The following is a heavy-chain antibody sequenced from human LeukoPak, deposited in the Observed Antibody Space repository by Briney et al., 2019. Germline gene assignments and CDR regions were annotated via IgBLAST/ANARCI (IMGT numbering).Heavy chain of an antibody. Sequence: PSETLSLTCTVSGGSINSYYWSWIRQPPGKGLEWIGYIYYSGSTNYNPSLKSRVTISVDTSKNQFSLKLSSVTAADTAVYYCARGVNKDYYGSGSYFGYWGQGTLVTVSS. V-gene: IGHV4-59*01. D-gene: IGHD3-10*01. CDR1: GGSINSYY. CDR3: ARGVNKDYYGSGSYFGY. J-gene: IGHJ4*02. CDR2: IYYSGST.